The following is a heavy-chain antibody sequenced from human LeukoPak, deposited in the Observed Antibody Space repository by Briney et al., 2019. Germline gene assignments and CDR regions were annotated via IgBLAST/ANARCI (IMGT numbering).Heavy chain of an antibody. CDR2: IRYDGSNK. J-gene: IGHJ6*03. CDR3: AKKVGQLLYYYYYMDV. Sequence: QPGESLKISCAASGFTFSSYGMHWVRQAPGKGLEWVAFIRYDGSNKYYADSVKGRFTISRDNSKNTLYLQMNSLRAEDTAVYYCAKKVGQLLYYYYYMDVWGKGTTVTVSS. D-gene: IGHD2-2*01. CDR1: GFTFSSYG. V-gene: IGHV3-30*02.